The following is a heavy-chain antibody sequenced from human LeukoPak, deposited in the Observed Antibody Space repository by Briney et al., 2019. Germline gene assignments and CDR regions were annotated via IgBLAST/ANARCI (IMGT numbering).Heavy chain of an antibody. Sequence: ASVKVSCKASGYTFTYYYMYWVRQAPGQGLEWMGLINPSGGSTRYAQNFQGRVTMTRDTSTSTVSMELSSLRSEDTAVYYCARGPYSSGWYGLDYWGQGTLVTVSS. V-gene: IGHV1-46*01. CDR1: GYTFTYYY. J-gene: IGHJ4*02. CDR2: INPSGGST. CDR3: ARGPYSSGWYGLDY. D-gene: IGHD6-19*01.